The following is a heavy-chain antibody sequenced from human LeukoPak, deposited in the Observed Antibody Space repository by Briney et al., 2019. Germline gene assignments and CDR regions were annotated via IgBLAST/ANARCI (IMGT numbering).Heavy chain of an antibody. CDR3: ARSAVAARLNWFDP. J-gene: IGHJ5*02. CDR1: GGSISSYC. Sequence: PSETLSLTCTVSGGSISSYCWSWIRQPAGKGLEWIGRIYTSGSTNYNPSLKSRVTMSVDTSKNQFSLKLSSVTAADTAVYYCARSAVAARLNWFDPWGQGTLVTVSS. V-gene: IGHV4-4*07. CDR2: IYTSGST. D-gene: IGHD6-6*01.